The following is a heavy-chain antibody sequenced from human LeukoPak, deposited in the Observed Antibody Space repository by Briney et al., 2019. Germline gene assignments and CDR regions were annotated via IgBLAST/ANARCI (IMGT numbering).Heavy chain of an antibody. Sequence: SETLSLTCAVYGGSFSGYYWSWIRQPPGKGLEWIGEINHSGSTNYNPSLKSRVTISVDTSKNQFSLKLSSVTAADTAVYYCARVPLGRDGYKGFDYWGQGTLVTVSS. CDR3: ARVPLGRDGYKGFDY. CDR1: GGSFSGYY. J-gene: IGHJ4*02. CDR2: INHSGST. V-gene: IGHV4-34*01. D-gene: IGHD5-24*01.